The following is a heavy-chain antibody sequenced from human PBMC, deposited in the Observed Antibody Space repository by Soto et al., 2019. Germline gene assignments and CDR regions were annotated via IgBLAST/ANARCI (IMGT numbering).Heavy chain of an antibody. CDR3: ARDPATTPAYLLVGEYYYGMDI. Sequence: GASVQVSCKASGYSFPSYVISWVRQAPGQGLEWMGWISAYNGNTNYAQKLQGRVTMTTDTSTSTAYMELRSLRSDDTAVYYCARDPATTPAYLLVGEYYYGMDICGQGTTVTVSS. CDR1: GYSFPSYV. D-gene: IGHD5-12*01. J-gene: IGHJ6*02. CDR2: ISAYNGNT. V-gene: IGHV1-18*01.